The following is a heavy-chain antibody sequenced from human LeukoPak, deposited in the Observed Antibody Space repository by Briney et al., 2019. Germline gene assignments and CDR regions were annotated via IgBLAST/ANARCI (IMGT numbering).Heavy chain of an antibody. D-gene: IGHD1-26*01. Sequence: SETLSLTCTVSGGSIGNFFWGWIRQSPGEGLEWIGIIYENGRTSYNPSLKSRVTISVDMSKNQFSLRLTSMTAADTAVYYCARDWELGHWGRGILVTVTS. CDR3: ARDWELGH. J-gene: IGHJ4*02. CDR2: IYENGRT. CDR1: GGSIGNFF. V-gene: IGHV4-59*01.